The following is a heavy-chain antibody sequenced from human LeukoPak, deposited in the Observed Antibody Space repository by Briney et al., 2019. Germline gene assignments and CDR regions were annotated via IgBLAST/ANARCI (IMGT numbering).Heavy chain of an antibody. D-gene: IGHD3-22*01. CDR1: GYTFTGYY. CDR2: INPNSGGT. Sequence: GASVKVSCKASGYTFTGYYMHWVRQAPGQGLEWMGWINPNSGGTNYAQKFQGRVTMTRDTSISTAYMELSRLRPDDTAVYYCARDRGYDSHDFDYWGQGTLVTVSS. J-gene: IGHJ4*02. V-gene: IGHV1-2*02. CDR3: ARDRGYDSHDFDY.